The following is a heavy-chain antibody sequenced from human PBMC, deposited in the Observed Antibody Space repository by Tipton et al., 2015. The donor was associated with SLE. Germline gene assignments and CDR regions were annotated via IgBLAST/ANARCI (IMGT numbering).Heavy chain of an antibody. Sequence: SLRLSCAASGITFSNYYMSWVRQAPGKGLEWVSFIYAGGSTYYPASVKGRFTVSRDNSKNTLYLQMNSLRAEDTAVYYCAIAAQGGGDCYLPCDVWGQRALVPVTT. CDR3: AIAAQGGGDCYLPCDV. CDR1: GITFSNYY. V-gene: IGHV3-66*01. D-gene: IGHD2-21*01. CDR2: IYAGGST. J-gene: IGHJ4*02.